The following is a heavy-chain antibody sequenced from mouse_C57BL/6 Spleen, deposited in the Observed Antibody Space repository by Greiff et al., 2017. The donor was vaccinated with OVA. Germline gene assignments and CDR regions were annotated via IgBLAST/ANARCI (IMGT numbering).Heavy chain of an antibody. CDR3: TREIYYYGSSSFAY. CDR1: GFTFSDAW. J-gene: IGHJ3*01. V-gene: IGHV6-6*01. CDR2: IRNKANNHAT. Sequence: EVQGVESGGGLVQPGGSMKLSCAASGFTFSDAWMDWVRQSPEKGLEWVAEIRNKANNHATYYAESVKGRFTISRDDSKSSVYLQMNSLRAEDTGIYYCTREIYYYGSSSFAYWGQGTLVTVSA. D-gene: IGHD1-1*01.